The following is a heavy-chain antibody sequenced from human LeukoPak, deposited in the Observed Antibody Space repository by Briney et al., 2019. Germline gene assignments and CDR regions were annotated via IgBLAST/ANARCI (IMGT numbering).Heavy chain of an antibody. J-gene: IGHJ4*02. D-gene: IGHD2-2*01. CDR3: AKVGCFSTSCHEDY. Sequence: GGSLRLSCAASGFTFSSYWMSWVRQAPGKGLEWVSGISTSGSATYYADSVKGRFTISRDNSKDTVFLQMNSLRAEDTAVYYCAKVGCFSTSCHEDYWGQGTLITVSS. CDR1: GFTFSSYW. V-gene: IGHV3-23*01. CDR2: ISTSGSAT.